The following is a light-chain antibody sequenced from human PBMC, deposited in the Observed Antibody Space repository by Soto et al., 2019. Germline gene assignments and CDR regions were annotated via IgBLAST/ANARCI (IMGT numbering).Light chain of an antibody. CDR3: QQYNNWPLT. CDR1: QSVSSN. CDR2: RAS. Sequence: EIVMTQSPATLSVSPGERATLSCRASQSVSSNLAWYQQKPGQAPRLLIYRASTRATGIPARFSGSGSGTEFTLPISSLQSEDFAVYYCQQYNNWPLTFGGGTKVAIK. V-gene: IGKV3-15*01. J-gene: IGKJ4*01.